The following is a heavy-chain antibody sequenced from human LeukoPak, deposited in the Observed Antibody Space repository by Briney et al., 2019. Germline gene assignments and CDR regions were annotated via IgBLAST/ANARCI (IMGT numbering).Heavy chain of an antibody. CDR1: GFTFWYFA. CDR3: AKFRGIPTTVTQD. D-gene: IGHD4-17*01. J-gene: IGHJ1*01. CDR2: NSSRGDDP. V-gene: IGHV3-23*01. Sequence: PGGSLRHSCAASGFTFWYFAMVWVRHAPGKGLVGVPTNSSRGDDPYYANTVNGRLTISRDNPKNTLYLQRSGLRAEDTAVYYCAKFRGIPTTVTQDWGQGTLVTVSS.